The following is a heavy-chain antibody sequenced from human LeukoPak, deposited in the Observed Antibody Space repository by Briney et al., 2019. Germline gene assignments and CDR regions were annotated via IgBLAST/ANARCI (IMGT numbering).Heavy chain of an antibody. V-gene: IGHV3-23*01. CDR1: GFTFSSYA. Sequence: GGSLRLSCAASGFTFSSYAMSRVRQAPGKGLEWVSAISGSGGSTYYADSVKGRFTISRDNSKNTLYLQMNSLRAEDAAVYYCVRGNDYGGPHYWGQGTLVTVSS. CDR3: VRGNDYGGPHY. CDR2: ISGSGGST. J-gene: IGHJ4*02. D-gene: IGHD4-23*01.